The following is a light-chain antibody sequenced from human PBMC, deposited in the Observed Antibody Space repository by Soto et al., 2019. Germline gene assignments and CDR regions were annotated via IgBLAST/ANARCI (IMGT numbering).Light chain of an antibody. CDR1: SSNIGSNP. CDR3: ASWDDSLNGVV. V-gene: IGLV1-44*01. CDR2: SND. Sequence: QSVLIQSPSASGTPGQRVTISCSGSSSNIGSNPVHWYEQLPGTAPKVLIYSNDQRPSGVPDRFSGSKSGASASLAISGLQSEDEAHYYCASWDDSLNGVVFGGGTKVTVL. J-gene: IGLJ2*01.